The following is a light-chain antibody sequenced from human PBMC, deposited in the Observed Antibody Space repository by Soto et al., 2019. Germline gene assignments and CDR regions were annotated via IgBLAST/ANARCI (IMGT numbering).Light chain of an antibody. CDR3: QQAKNFPWT. CDR2: AAS. V-gene: IGKV1-12*01. CDR1: QGISSS. Sequence: DIQMAQSPSSVSASVGDRVTITCRASQGISSSLALYQQRPGKAPKLLIYAASNLQNEVPSRFSSSGSGTDFTLTISSLQPEDFATYYCQQAKNFPWTFGQGTKVDIK. J-gene: IGKJ1*01.